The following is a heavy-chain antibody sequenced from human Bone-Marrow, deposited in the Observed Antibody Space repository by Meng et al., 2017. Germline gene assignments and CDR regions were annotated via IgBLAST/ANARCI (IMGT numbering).Heavy chain of an antibody. V-gene: IGHV4-59*01. Sequence: SETLSLTCTVSGGSISSYYWRWIRQPPGKGLEWIGYIYYSGSTNYNPSLKNRVTISVDTSKNQFSLKLSSVAATDTAVYYFAREVPEYYYDNSGYYSDAFDIWGQGTMVTVSS. CDR2: IYYSGST. CDR3: AREVPEYYYDNSGYYSDAFDI. CDR1: GGSISSYY. D-gene: IGHD3-22*01. J-gene: IGHJ3*02.